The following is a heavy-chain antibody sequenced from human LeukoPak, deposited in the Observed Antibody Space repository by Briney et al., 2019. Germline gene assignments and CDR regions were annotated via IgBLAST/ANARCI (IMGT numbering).Heavy chain of an antibody. D-gene: IGHD3-10*01. Sequence: ASVKVSCKASGYTFTSYGISWVRQAPGQGLEWMGWISAYNGNTSYAQKLQGRVTMTTDTSTSTAYMELSRLRSDDTAVYYCAREGYYGSGSYAIDYWGQGTLVTVSS. CDR1: GYTFTSYG. J-gene: IGHJ4*02. CDR2: ISAYNGNT. CDR3: AREGYYGSGSYAIDY. V-gene: IGHV1-18*01.